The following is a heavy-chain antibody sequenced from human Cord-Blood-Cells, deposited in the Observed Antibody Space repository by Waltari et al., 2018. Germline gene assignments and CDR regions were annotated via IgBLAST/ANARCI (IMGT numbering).Heavy chain of an antibody. CDR1: GGPIRSGDSY. D-gene: IGHD7-27*01. Sequence: QVQLQESGPGLVKPSQTLSLTCPVPGGPIRSGDSYWSWTRQPPGKGLEWIGYIYYSGSTYYNPSLKSRVTISVDTSKNQFSLKLSSVTAADTAVYYCARDRDWGFDYWGQGTLVTVSS. CDR3: ARDRDWGFDY. CDR2: IYYSGST. V-gene: IGHV4-30-4*01. J-gene: IGHJ4*02.